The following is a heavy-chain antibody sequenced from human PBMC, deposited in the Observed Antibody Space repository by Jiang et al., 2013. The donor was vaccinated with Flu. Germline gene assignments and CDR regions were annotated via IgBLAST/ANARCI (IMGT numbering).Heavy chain of an antibody. Sequence: SGAEVKKPGASVKVSCKASGYTLTSYYIHWVRQAPGQGLQWMGIILPSGGNTNYAQKFQGRVTLTRDTSASTVYMELSSLTSEDTAVYYCVREFSGGTFDYWGQGTLVTVSS. D-gene: IGHD3-16*01. J-gene: IGHJ4*02. V-gene: IGHV1-46*01. CDR1: GYTLTSYY. CDR2: ILPSGGNT. CDR3: VREFSGGTFDY.